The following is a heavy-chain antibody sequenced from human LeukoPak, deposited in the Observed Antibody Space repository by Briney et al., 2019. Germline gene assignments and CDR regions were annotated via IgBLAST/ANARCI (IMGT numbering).Heavy chain of an antibody. V-gene: IGHV3-48*04. CDR3: AELGITMIGGV. Sequence: QPGGSLRLSCAVSGFTFISYSMNWVRQAPGKGLEWVSYISSDSSNIYYADSVKGRFTISRDNAKNSLYLQMNSLRAEDTAVYYCAELGITMIGGVWGKGTTVTISS. J-gene: IGHJ6*04. CDR1: GFTFISYS. D-gene: IGHD3-10*02. CDR2: ISSDSSNI.